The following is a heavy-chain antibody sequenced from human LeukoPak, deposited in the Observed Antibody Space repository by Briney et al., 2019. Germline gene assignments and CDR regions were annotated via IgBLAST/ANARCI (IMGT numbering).Heavy chain of an antibody. Sequence: SETLSLTCDVSGDSISSYYWSWIRQPAGKGLEWLGRIYPSGSANYNPSLKSRSTMSVDTSKDQFSLRLSSVTAADTAVYFCARDYNNWYFDLWGRGTLVTVSS. D-gene: IGHD5-24*01. CDR2: IYPSGSA. CDR3: ARDYNNWYFDL. J-gene: IGHJ2*01. CDR1: GDSISSYY. V-gene: IGHV4-4*07.